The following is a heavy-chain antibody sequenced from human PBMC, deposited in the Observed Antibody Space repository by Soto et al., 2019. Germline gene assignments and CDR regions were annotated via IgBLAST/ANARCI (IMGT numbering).Heavy chain of an antibody. CDR1: GYSFTSYW. V-gene: IGHV5-10-1*01. D-gene: IGHD2-21*02. CDR2: IDPSDSYT. J-gene: IGHJ6*02. CDR3: ASGGDHYYYGMDV. Sequence: PGESLKISCKGSGYSFTSYWISWVRQMPGKGLEWMGRIDPSDSYTNYSPSFQGHVTISADKSITTAYLHWSSLKAPDTAMYYCASGGDHYYYGMDVWGQGTTVTVSS.